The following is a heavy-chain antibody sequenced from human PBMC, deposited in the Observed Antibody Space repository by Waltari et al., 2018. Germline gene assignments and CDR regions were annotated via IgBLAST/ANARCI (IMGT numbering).Heavy chain of an antibody. D-gene: IGHD5-18*01. CDR2: IIPIFGTA. J-gene: IGHJ6*02. Sequence: QVQLVQSGAEVKKPGASVTVSCKASGYTFSSYAISWVRQAPGQGLEWMGGIIPIFGTANYAQKFQGRVTITADESTSTAYMELSSLRSEDTAVYYCARDGQRGYSYGYYYYGMDVWGQGTTVTVSS. CDR1: GYTFSSYA. CDR3: ARDGQRGYSYGYYYYGMDV. V-gene: IGHV1-69*01.